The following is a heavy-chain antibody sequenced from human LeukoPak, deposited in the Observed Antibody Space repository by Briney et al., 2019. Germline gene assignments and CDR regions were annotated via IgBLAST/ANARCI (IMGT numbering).Heavy chain of an antibody. V-gene: IGHV3-23*01. J-gene: IGHJ4*02. CDR2: ISGSAGTT. CDR1: GFAVSSNY. Sequence: PGGSLRLSCAASGFAVSSNYMNWVRQAPGKGLEWVSAISGSAGTTYYADSVKGRFTISRDNSKNTLYLQMNSLRAEDTAVYYCAKEVEWPEFDYWGQGTLVTVSS. D-gene: IGHD3-3*01. CDR3: AKEVEWPEFDY.